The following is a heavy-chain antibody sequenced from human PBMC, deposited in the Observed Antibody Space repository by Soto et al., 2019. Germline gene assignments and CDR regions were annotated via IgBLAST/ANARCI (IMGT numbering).Heavy chain of an antibody. Sequence: SGPTLVNPTQTLTLTCTFSGFSLSTSGMCVSWIRQPPGKALEWLALIDWDDDKYYSTSLKTRLTISKDTSKNQVVLTMTNMDPVDTATYYCARIKSMYYYDSSGYQDAFDIWGQGTMVTVSS. J-gene: IGHJ3*02. CDR1: GFSLSTSGMC. V-gene: IGHV2-70*01. CDR3: ARIKSMYYYDSSGYQDAFDI. D-gene: IGHD3-22*01. CDR2: IDWDDDK.